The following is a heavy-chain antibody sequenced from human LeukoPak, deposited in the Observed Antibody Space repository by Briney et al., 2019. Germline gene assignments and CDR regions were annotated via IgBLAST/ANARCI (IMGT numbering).Heavy chain of an antibody. CDR1: GYSFSGYY. Sequence: GASVTVSCKAAGYSFSGYYSQWVRQAPGQGLEWMGWINPINGYTNYVHTFRGRLAMTTDTDRRTAYMELKSLTTDDTAVYYCARAVAGRDEAYWGQGTMVTVSP. CDR2: INPINGYT. V-gene: IGHV1-2*02. J-gene: IGHJ4*02. D-gene: IGHD6-19*01. CDR3: ARAVAGRDEAY.